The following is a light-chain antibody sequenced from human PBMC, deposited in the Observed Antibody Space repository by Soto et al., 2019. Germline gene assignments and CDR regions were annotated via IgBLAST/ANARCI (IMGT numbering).Light chain of an antibody. V-gene: IGKV3-15*01. Sequence: VMTQSPATLSVSPGERATLSCRASQNLRSSLAWYQQKPGQAPRLLIYGASTRATGIPARFSGSGSGTDFTLTISSLQPEDFATYYCQQANSFPITFGQGTRLEN. CDR1: QNLRSS. CDR3: QQANSFPIT. CDR2: GAS. J-gene: IGKJ5*01.